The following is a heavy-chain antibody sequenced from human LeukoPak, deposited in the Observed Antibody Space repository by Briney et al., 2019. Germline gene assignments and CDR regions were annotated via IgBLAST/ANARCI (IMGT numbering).Heavy chain of an antibody. Sequence: NPSETLSLTCAVYGGSFSGYYWSWIRQPPGKGLEWIGEINHSGSTNYNPSLKSRVTISVDTSKNQFSLKLSSVTAADTAVYYCARGLNSMGFLRIRNNWFDPWGQGTLVTVSS. J-gene: IGHJ5*02. V-gene: IGHV4-34*01. D-gene: IGHD2-15*01. CDR2: INHSGST. CDR1: GGSFSGYY. CDR3: ARGLNSMGFLRIRNNWFDP.